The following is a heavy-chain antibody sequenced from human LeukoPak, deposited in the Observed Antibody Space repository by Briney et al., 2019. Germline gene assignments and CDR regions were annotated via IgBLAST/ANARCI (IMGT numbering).Heavy chain of an antibody. J-gene: IGHJ5*02. CDR1: GYTFATYG. V-gene: IGHV1-18*01. Sequence: ASVKVSCKAFGYTFATYGITWVRQAPGQGLEWMGWISGYSTNAHYAQKFQGRVTMTTDTSTSTAYMELRSLTSDDTAVYYCARVGRDCTSVRCTWYDWLDPWGQGSLVIVSS. CDR3: ARVGRDCTSVRCTWYDWLDP. D-gene: IGHD2-8*01. CDR2: ISGYSTNA.